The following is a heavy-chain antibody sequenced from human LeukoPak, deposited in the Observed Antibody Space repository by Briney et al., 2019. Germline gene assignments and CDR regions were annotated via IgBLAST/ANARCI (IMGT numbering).Heavy chain of an antibody. D-gene: IGHD6-19*01. V-gene: IGHV4-59*01. CDR2: FYHSGST. CDR1: GGSISNYY. CDR3: ASTQQWLAFDY. J-gene: IGHJ4*02. Sequence: PSGTLSLTCTVSGGSISNYYWSWIRQPPGKGLEYIGCFYHSGSTNHNPSLKSRVTTSVDTSKNQFSLRLSSVTAADTAVYYCASTQQWLAFDYWGQGILVTVSS.